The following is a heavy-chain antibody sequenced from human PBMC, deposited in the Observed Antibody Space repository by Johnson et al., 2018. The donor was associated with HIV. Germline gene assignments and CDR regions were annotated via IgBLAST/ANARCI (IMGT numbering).Heavy chain of an antibody. Sequence: EVQLVESGGGLVQPGRSLRLSCAASGLTVSSNYMSWVRQAPGKGLEWVSVIYSGGSTYYADSVKGRFTISTDNAKNSLYLQMNSLRAEDTAVYYCARDHQWWEYAFDIWGQGTMVTVSS. CDR3: ARDHQWWEYAFDI. V-gene: IGHV3-66*01. D-gene: IGHD1-26*01. J-gene: IGHJ3*02. CDR1: GLTVSSNY. CDR2: IYSGGST.